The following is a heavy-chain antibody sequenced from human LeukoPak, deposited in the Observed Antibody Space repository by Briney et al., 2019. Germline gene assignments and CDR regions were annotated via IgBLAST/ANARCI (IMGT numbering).Heavy chain of an antibody. Sequence: ASVKVSCKASGYTFTSYGISWVRQAPGQGLEWMGWISAYNGNTNYAQKFQGRVTITADESTSTAYMELSSLRSEDTAVYYCARTDCSSTSCYPSRNDYYYYGMDVWGQGTTVTVSS. D-gene: IGHD2-2*01. CDR2: ISAYNGNT. CDR1: GYTFTSYG. CDR3: ARTDCSSTSCYPSRNDYYYYGMDV. J-gene: IGHJ6*02. V-gene: IGHV1-18*01.